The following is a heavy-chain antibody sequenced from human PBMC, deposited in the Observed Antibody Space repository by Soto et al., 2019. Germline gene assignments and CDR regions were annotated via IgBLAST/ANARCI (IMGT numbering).Heavy chain of an antibody. CDR3: ARDLGFYDSSGVDIGSYYFDY. V-gene: IGHV1-18*01. CDR1: GYTFTSYG. J-gene: IGHJ4*02. CDR2: ISAYNGNT. D-gene: IGHD3-22*01. Sequence: SVKVGCKASGYTFTSYGISWVRQARGQWLEWMGWISAYNGNTNYAQKLQGRVTMTTDTSTSTAYMELRSLRSDDTAVYYCARDLGFYDSSGVDIGSYYFDYWGQGTLVTVSS.